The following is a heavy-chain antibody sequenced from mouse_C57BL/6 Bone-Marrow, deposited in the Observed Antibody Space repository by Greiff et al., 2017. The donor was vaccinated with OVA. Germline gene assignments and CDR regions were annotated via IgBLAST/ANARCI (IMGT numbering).Heavy chain of an antibody. CDR1: GYAFSSSW. D-gene: IGHD2-3*01. J-gene: IGHJ1*03. CDR2: IYPGDGDT. CDR3: ARERGDGYYRYFDV. V-gene: IGHV1-82*01. Sequence: QVQLKQSGPELVKPGASVKISCKASGYAFSSSWMNWVKQRPGKGLEWIGRIYPGDGDTNYNGKFKGKATLTADKSSSTAYMQLSSLTSEDSAVYFCARERGDGYYRYFDVWGTGTTVTVSS.